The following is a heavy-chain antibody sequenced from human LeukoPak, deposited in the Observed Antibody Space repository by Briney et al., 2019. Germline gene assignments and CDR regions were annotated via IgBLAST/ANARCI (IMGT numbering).Heavy chain of an antibody. CDR3: VRKNRDFNAAFDI. CDR1: VVTVSNNY. D-gene: IGHD2-21*02. CDR2: TYRDSRT. J-gene: IGHJ3*02. Sequence: PGGSLRLSCAPSVVTVSNNYMSSVRAAPGKGGEWVSTTYRDSRTNYADSMKGRFSISRDTSKNTLSLQMNSLRAEDTAVYYCVRKNRDFNAAFDIWGQGTVVTVSS. V-gene: IGHV3-53*01.